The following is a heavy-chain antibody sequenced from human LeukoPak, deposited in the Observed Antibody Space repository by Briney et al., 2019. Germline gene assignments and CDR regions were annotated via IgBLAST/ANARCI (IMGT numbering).Heavy chain of an antibody. CDR3: ARGLTYYDILTGFHDRLDYFDY. Sequence: QTGGSLRLSCAASGFTFSNYEMNWVRQAPGKGLDWVSYITDSGSTIYYADSVRGRFTISRDNAKKSLYLQMNSLRAEDTAVYYCARGLTYYDILTGFHDRLDYFDYWGQGTLVTVSS. CDR1: GFTFSNYE. V-gene: IGHV3-48*03. CDR2: ITDSGSTI. D-gene: IGHD3-9*01. J-gene: IGHJ4*02.